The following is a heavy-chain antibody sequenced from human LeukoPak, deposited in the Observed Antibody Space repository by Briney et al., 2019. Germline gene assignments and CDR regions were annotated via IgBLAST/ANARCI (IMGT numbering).Heavy chain of an antibody. CDR2: ISAYNGNT. D-gene: IGHD1-1*01. V-gene: IGHV1-18*01. J-gene: IGHJ6*02. CDR3: ARDENWYDYGYYGMDV. CDR1: GYTFTSYG. Sequence: ASVKVSCKASGYTFTSYGISWVRQAPGQGLEWMGWISAYNGNTNYAQKLQGRVTMTTDTSTSTAYMELRSLRSDDTAVYYCARDENWYDYGYYGMDVWGQGTTVTVS.